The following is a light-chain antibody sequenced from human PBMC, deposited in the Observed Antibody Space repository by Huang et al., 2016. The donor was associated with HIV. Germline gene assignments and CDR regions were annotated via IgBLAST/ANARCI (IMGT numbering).Light chain of an antibody. V-gene: IGKV2-30*01. J-gene: IGKJ3*01. CDR1: ESLVYSDGNTY. CDR2: KVS. CDR3: MQGSHWPPT. Sequence: DVVMTQSPLSLPVTLGQPASISCRSSESLVYSDGNTYLNWFQQRQGQSPRRLIYKVSFRYSGVPDRFSGSGSGTNFTLKISRVEAEDVGIYYCMQGSHWPPTFGPGTKVDFK.